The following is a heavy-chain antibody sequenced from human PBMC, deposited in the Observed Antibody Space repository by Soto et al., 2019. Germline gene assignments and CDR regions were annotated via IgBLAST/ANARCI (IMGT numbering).Heavy chain of an antibody. V-gene: IGHV3-15*07. J-gene: IGHJ3*02. D-gene: IGHD4-17*01. Sequence: QLVVSGGGLVKPGGSLRLSCAASGFTFSHAWMNWVRQAPGKGLEWVGRIKSKTDGGTIDYAAPVKGRFTISRDDSENTLYLQMNSLKTEDTAVYYCTASYRDYVGSAFDIWGQGTMVTFSS. CDR1: GFTFSHAW. CDR3: TASYRDYVGSAFDI. CDR2: IKSKTDGGTI.